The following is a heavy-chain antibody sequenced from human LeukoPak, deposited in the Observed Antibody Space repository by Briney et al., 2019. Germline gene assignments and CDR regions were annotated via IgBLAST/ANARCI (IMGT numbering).Heavy chain of an antibody. CDR2: INHSGST. J-gene: IGHJ4*02. CDR1: GGSFSGYY. Sequence: PSETLSLTCAVYGGSFSGYYRSWIRQPPGKGLEWIGEINHSGSTNYNPSLKSRVTISVDTSKNQFSLKLSFVTAADTAVYCCARGPLVGRPRGPFDYWGQGTLVTVSS. CDR3: ARGPLVGRPRGPFDY. D-gene: IGHD3-9*01. V-gene: IGHV4-34*01.